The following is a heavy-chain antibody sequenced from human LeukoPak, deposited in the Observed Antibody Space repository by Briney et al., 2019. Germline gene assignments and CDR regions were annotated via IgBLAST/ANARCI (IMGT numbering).Heavy chain of an antibody. CDR2: IIPIFGTA. CDR3: ARSRYCSSTSCYRRNYYFDY. D-gene: IGHD2-2*01. CDR1: GGTFSSYA. J-gene: IGHJ4*02. Sequence: SVKVSCKASGGTFSSYAISWVRQAPGQGLEWMGGIIPIFGTANYAQKFQGRVTITADESTSTAYMEPSSLRSEDTAVYYCARSRYCSSTSCYRRNYYFDYWGQGTLVTVSS. V-gene: IGHV1-69*13.